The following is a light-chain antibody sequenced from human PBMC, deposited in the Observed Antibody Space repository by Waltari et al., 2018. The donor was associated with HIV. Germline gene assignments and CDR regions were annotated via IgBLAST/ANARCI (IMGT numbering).Light chain of an antibody. Sequence: QSALTQPPSASGSPGQSVTISCTGTSSDVGAYNYVSWYQQHTGKAPKLLIWEVNKRPAGVPDRFSGSKSGNASSRAVSGLQAEDEADYYCNSFAGSRVFGGGTKLTVL. CDR1: SSDVGAYNY. J-gene: IGLJ3*02. CDR2: EVN. CDR3: NSFAGSRV. V-gene: IGLV2-8*01.